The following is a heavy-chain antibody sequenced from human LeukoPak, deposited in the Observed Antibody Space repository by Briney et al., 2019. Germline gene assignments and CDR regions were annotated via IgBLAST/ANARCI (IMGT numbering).Heavy chain of an antibody. V-gene: IGHV4-30-4*01. CDR3: ARHAEESFDAFNI. J-gene: IGHJ3*02. D-gene: IGHD1-26*01. Sequence: SQTLSLTCTVSGGSISSGAYYWSWIRQPPGKGLEWIGYIYYSGRTYYKPSLRSRVTISVDRSRNQFSLKLTSVTAADTAGYYCARHAEESFDAFNIWGQGTMVTVSS. CDR1: GGSISSGAYY. CDR2: IYYSGRT.